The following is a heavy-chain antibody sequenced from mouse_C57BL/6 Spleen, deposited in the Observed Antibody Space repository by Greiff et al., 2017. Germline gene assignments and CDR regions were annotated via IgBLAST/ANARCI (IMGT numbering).Heavy chain of an antibody. CDR1: GYTFTSYW. Sequence: QVQLQQPGAELVKPGASVKMSCKASGYTFTSYWITWVKQRPGQGLEWIGDIYPGSGSTNYNEKFKSKATLTVDTSSSTAYMQLSSLTSEDAAVYYCAREGGWYFDVWGTGTTVTVSS. CDR3: AREGGWYFDV. V-gene: IGHV1-55*01. J-gene: IGHJ1*03. CDR2: IYPGSGST.